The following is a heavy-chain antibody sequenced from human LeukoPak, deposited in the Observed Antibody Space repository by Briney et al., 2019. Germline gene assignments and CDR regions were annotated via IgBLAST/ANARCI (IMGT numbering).Heavy chain of an antibody. Sequence: ASVKVSCKASGYSFTSYGISWVRQAPGQGLEWMGWISAYNGNTNYAQNVQGRVTMTTDTSTSTAYMELRSLRSDDTAVYCCVREVDGSGSYLDYFDYWGQGTLVTVSS. CDR2: ISAYNGNT. D-gene: IGHD3-10*01. CDR1: GYSFTSYG. CDR3: VREVDGSGSYLDYFDY. V-gene: IGHV1-18*01. J-gene: IGHJ4*02.